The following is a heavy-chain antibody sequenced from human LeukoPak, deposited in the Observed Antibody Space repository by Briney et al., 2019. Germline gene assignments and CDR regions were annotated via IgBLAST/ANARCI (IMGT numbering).Heavy chain of an antibody. CDR3: ASGKGGIVVVPAATSKYHYYYYMDV. D-gene: IGHD2-2*01. CDR1: GGSISSYY. V-gene: IGHV4-59*12. J-gene: IGHJ6*03. CDR2: IYYSGST. Sequence: SETLSLTCSVSGGSISSYYWSWIRQPPGKGLEWIGNIYYSGSTTYNPSLKSRVTISVDTSKNQFSLKLSSVTAADTAVYYCASGKGGIVVVPAATSKYHYYYYMDVWGKGTTVTISS.